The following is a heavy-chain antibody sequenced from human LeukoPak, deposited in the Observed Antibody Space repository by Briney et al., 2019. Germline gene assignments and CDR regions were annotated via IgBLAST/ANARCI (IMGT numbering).Heavy chain of an antibody. Sequence: SETLSLTCAVYGGSFSGYYWSWIRQPPGKGLEWIGEINHSGSTNYNPSLKSRVTISVDTSKNQFSLKLSSVTAADTAVYYCARKGRYCSSTSCPWHVRGQGTTVTVSS. J-gene: IGHJ6*02. CDR1: GGSFSGYY. CDR3: ARKGRYCSSTSCPWHV. V-gene: IGHV4-34*01. CDR2: INHSGST. D-gene: IGHD2-2*01.